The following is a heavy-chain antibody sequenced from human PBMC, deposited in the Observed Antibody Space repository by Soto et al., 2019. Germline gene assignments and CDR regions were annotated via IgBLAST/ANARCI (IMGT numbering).Heavy chain of an antibody. V-gene: IGHV5-51*01. J-gene: IGHJ5*02. CDR1: GYSFTSYW. CDR3: ARASYYYDSGHWFDP. Sequence: PGESLKISCKGSGYSFTSYWIGWVRQMPGKGLEWMGIIYPGGSDTRYSPSFQGQITISADKSISTAYLQWSSLKASDTAMYYCARASYYYDSGHWFDPWGQGTLVTVSS. D-gene: IGHD3-22*01. CDR2: IYPGGSDT.